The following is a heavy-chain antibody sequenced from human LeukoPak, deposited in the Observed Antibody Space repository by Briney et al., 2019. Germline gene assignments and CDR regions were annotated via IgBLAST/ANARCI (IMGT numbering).Heavy chain of an antibody. J-gene: IGHJ6*03. D-gene: IGHD3-9*01. V-gene: IGHV4-34*01. Sequence: SETLSLTCAVYGGSFSGYYWSWIRQPPGKGLEWIGEINHSGSTNYNPSLKSRVTISVDTSKNQFSLKLSPVTAADTAVYYCASRYYDILTGYYSGYYMDVWGKGTTVTVSS. CDR2: INHSGST. CDR3: ASRYYDILTGYYSGYYMDV. CDR1: GGSFSGYY.